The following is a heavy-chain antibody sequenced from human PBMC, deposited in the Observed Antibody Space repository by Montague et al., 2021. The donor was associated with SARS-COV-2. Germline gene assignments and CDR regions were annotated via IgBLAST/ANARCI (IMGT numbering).Heavy chain of an antibody. CDR1: GGSISSYY. CDR3: ARDGHIAARPPDYYGMDV. J-gene: IGHJ6*01. CDR2: IYYSGST. Sequence: SETLSLTCTVSGGSISSYYWSWIRQPPGKGLEWIGYIYYSGSTNYNPSLKSRVTISVDTSKNQFSLKLSSVTAADTAVYYCARDGHIAARPPDYYGMDVWGQGTTVTGAS. V-gene: IGHV4-59*01. D-gene: IGHD6-6*01.